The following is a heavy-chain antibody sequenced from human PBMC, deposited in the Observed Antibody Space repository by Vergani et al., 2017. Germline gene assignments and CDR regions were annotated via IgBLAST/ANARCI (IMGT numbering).Heavy chain of an antibody. Sequence: QEQLVQSGAEVRKPGASVKVSCKASGYNFTSFDINWVRLATGQGLEWMGWMNPKSGNKAYAAKFQGGITITRDSSTDTAYMEMKSLRSEDTAIYFCARGVLDSKYRHNWFGPWGQGTVVTVSS. V-gene: IGHV1-8*01. CDR3: ARGVLDSKYRHNWFGP. D-gene: IGHD3/OR15-3a*01. CDR1: GYNFTSFD. CDR2: MNPKSGNK. J-gene: IGHJ5*02.